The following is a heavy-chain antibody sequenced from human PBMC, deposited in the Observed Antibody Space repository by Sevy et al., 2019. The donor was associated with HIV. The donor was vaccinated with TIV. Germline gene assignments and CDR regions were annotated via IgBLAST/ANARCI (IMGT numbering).Heavy chain of an antibody. J-gene: IGHJ6*02. D-gene: IGHD3-22*01. Sequence: GGSLRLSCAASGFTFSSYAMSWVRQAPGKGLEWVSAISGSGGSTYYADSVKGRFTISRDNSKNTLYLQMNSLRAEDTAVYYCAKAYYDSSGYHYDYYYGMDVWGQGTTVTVSS. V-gene: IGHV3-23*01. CDR2: ISGSGGST. CDR1: GFTFSSYA. CDR3: AKAYYDSSGYHYDYYYGMDV.